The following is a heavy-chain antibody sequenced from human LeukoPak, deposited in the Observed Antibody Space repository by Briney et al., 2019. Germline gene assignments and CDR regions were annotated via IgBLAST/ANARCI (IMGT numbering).Heavy chain of an antibody. CDR2: IYYSGST. Sequence: SETLSLTCAVSGGSISSGGYSWSWIRQPPGKGLEWIGYIYYSGSTYYNPSLKSRVTISVDTSKNQFSLKLSSVTAADTAVYYCARVRGDYGEDSYYYYMDVWGKGTTVTISS. CDR3: ARVRGDYGEDSYYYYMDV. J-gene: IGHJ6*03. D-gene: IGHD4-17*01. V-gene: IGHV4-30-4*07. CDR1: GGSISSGGYS.